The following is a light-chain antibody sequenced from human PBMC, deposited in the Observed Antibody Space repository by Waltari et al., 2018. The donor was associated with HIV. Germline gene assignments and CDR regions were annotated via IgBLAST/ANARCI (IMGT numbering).Light chain of an antibody. Sequence: DIQLTQSPSPRSVSVGDRVTTTFRASESISTFLVWYQQKPGKAPRLLIFGASSLQNGVPSRFIGSGSGTDFTLTISSLQPDDFATYYCPHYRSSFRTFGQGTRVEMK. CDR3: PHYRSSFRT. J-gene: IGKJ1*01. CDR1: ESISTF. V-gene: IGKV1-5*03. CDR2: GAS.